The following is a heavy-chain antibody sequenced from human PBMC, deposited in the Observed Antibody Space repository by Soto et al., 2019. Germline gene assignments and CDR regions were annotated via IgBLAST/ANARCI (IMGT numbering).Heavy chain of an antibody. D-gene: IGHD2-15*01. CDR3: AKSWVVVAATREYFQH. CDR1: GFTFSSYA. V-gene: IGHV3-23*01. J-gene: IGHJ1*01. Sequence: GGSLRLSCAASGFTFSSYAMSWVRQAPGKGLEWVSAISGSGGSTYYADSVKGRFTISRDNSKNTLYLQMNSLRAEDTAVYYCAKSWVVVAATREYFQHWGQGTLVTVSS. CDR2: ISGSGGST.